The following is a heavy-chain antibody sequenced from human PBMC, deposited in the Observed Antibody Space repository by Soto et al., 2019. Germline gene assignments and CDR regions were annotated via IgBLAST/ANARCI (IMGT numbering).Heavy chain of an antibody. CDR1: GYSFGSNW. CDR3: ARHPMRPTNYAMDV. V-gene: IGHV5-51*01. D-gene: IGHD3-22*01. Sequence: GESLKISCKGSGYSFGSNWIAWVRQMRGKGLEWMGIIYPGDSDTRYSPSFKGQVTISADKSISTAYLQWSSLKASDTAIYYCARHPMRPTNYAMDVSGQGTTVTVSS. J-gene: IGHJ6*02. CDR2: IYPGDSDT.